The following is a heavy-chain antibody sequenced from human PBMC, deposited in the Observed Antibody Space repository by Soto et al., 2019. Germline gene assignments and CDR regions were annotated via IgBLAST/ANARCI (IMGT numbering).Heavy chain of an antibody. CDR1: GFTVSNNY. CDR2: IYSGGST. J-gene: IGHJ4*02. CDR3: ATYTSLDY. Sequence: EVQLVETGGGWIQPGGSLRLSCAASGFTVSNNYMRWVRQAPGKGLEWVSLIYSGGSTFYADSVKGRFTISRDNSKNTLFLQMNSLRAEDTAVYFCATYTSLDYWGQGTLVTVSS. V-gene: IGHV3-53*02. D-gene: IGHD2-2*02.